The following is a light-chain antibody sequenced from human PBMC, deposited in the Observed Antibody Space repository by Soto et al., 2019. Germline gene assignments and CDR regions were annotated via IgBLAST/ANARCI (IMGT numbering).Light chain of an antibody. CDR3: SSYAGRNNLL. Sequence: QSALTQPPSASGSPGQSVTISCTGASSDVGGYDYVSWYQQHPGKVPKLMIYEVSKRPSGVPDRFSGSKSGNTASLTVSGLQPEDEADYYCSSYAGRNNLLFGGGTKVTVL. J-gene: IGLJ2*01. V-gene: IGLV2-8*01. CDR2: EVS. CDR1: SSDVGGYDY.